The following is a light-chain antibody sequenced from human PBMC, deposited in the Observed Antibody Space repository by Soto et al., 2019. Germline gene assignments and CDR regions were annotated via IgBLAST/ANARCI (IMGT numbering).Light chain of an antibody. CDR1: QSVSSN. Sequence: EIAMTQSPATLSVSPGERATLSCRASQSVSSNLAWYQQKSGQTPRRLIYGASTRATDIPARFSGSGSGTDFTLSISSLQSEDFAVYYCQQYDNWPLTFGGGTKVEIK. V-gene: IGKV3-15*01. CDR2: GAS. J-gene: IGKJ4*01. CDR3: QQYDNWPLT.